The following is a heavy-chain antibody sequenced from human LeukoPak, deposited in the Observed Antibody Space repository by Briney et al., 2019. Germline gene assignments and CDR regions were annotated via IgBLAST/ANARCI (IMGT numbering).Heavy chain of an antibody. D-gene: IGHD3-22*01. CDR3: AKDYYDSSIFSAPHLFAC. CDR1: GFTFSSHA. Sequence: GGSLRLSCAASGFTFSSHAMTWVRQASGKGLEWVPSIRGSGGNTYYADSVKGRFTISRDNSQNTLYLQMNSLRAEDTAVYYCAKDYYDSSIFSAPHLFACWGQGTLVTVSS. J-gene: IGHJ4*02. CDR2: IRGSGGNT. V-gene: IGHV3-23*01.